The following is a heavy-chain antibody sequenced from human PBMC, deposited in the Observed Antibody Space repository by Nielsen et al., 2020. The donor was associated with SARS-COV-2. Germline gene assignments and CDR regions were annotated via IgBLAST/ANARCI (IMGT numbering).Heavy chain of an antibody. J-gene: IGHJ4*02. D-gene: IGHD3-3*01. CDR1: GFTFHDYA. CDR2: ISSSGSYI. CDR3: ARDPRTVRGFANYDFWSGYSAPDY. Sequence: GESLKISCAASGFTFHDYAMHWVRQAPGKGLEWVSSISSSGSYIFYADSVRGRFTISRDNAKNSLYLQMNSLRAEDTAVYYCARDPRTVRGFANYDFWSGYSAPDYWGQGTLVTVSS. V-gene: IGHV3-21*01.